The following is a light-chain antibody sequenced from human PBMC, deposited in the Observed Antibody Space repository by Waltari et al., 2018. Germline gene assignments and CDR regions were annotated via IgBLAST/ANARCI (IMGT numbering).Light chain of an antibody. Sequence: DIQMTQSPSTLSASVGDRVTITCRASQSMSSWLAWYQQKPGKAPKVLIYDASSLESGVPSRSSGSGSGTEFTLTINSLQPDDFATYFCQQYNSYPFTFGQGTRLEI. V-gene: IGKV1-5*01. CDR1: QSMSSW. J-gene: IGKJ2*01. CDR2: DAS. CDR3: QQYNSYPFT.